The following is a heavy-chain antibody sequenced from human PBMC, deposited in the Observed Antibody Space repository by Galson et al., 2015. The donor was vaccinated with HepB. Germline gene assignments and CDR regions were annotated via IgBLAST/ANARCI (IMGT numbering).Heavy chain of an antibody. CDR3: ARDPLTNYDVLTGHYSTAGFDC. CDR1: GDSVSSNTAA. J-gene: IGHJ4*02. V-gene: IGHV6-1*01. Sequence: CAISGDSVSSNTAAWNWIRQSPSRGLEWLGRTYCRSKCYNDYALSVKGRITINADTSKNQFSLQLNSVTPEDTAVYYCARDPLTNYDVLTGHYSTAGFDCWGQGSLVTVSS. CDR2: TYCRSKCYN. D-gene: IGHD3-9*01.